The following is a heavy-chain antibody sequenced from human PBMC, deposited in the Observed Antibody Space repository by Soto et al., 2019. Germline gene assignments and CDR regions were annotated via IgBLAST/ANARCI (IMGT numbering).Heavy chain of an antibody. D-gene: IGHD5-18*01. J-gene: IGHJ4*02. Sequence: EVQLEESGGALVQPGRSLRLSCAASGFTFDDYAMHWVRQVLGKGLEWVSSISWNSGNIGYAESVKGRFTTSRDNAKNYLYLQMNSLRPEDTALYYCVRSKGGYSYGTPFDYWGQGTLVTVSS. CDR3: VRSKGGYSYGTPFDY. CDR1: GFTFDDYA. V-gene: IGHV3-9*01. CDR2: ISWNSGNI.